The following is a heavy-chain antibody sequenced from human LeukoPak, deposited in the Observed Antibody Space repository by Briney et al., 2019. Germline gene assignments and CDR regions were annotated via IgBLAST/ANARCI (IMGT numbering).Heavy chain of an antibody. CDR1: GFTFSSYG. CDR2: IRYDGSNK. Sequence: PGGSLRLSCAASGFTFSSYGMHWVRQAPGKGLEWVAFIRYDGSNKYYADPVKGRFTISRDNSKNTLYLQMNSLRAEDTAVYYCAKDRRGSSAWFDPWGQGTLVTVSS. V-gene: IGHV3-30*02. J-gene: IGHJ5*02. D-gene: IGHD1-26*01. CDR3: AKDRRGSSAWFDP.